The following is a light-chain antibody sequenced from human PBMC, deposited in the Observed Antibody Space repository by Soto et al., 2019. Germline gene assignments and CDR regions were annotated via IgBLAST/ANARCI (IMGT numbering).Light chain of an antibody. V-gene: IGKV1-5*01. Sequence: DIQMTQSPSTVSAYVGDSVTITCRASQSITTWLAWYQQRPGKAPKLLIYDVSSLQSGVPSRFSGSGSGTEFTLTISSLQPDDFATYYCQQLERYPSTFGGGTKVDMK. CDR1: QSITTW. CDR3: QQLERYPST. CDR2: DVS. J-gene: IGKJ4*01.